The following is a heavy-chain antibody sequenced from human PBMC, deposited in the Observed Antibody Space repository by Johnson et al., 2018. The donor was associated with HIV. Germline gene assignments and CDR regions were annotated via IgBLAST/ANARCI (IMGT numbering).Heavy chain of an antibody. CDR3: AAGGVTDVDI. D-gene: IGHD2-15*01. CDR2: IGSAGDT. Sequence: EVQLVESGGGVVQPGGSLRLSCAASGFTFDDYAMHWVRQAPGKGLEWVSGIGSAGDTYYPGSVKGRFTISRANAKNSLYLQMNSLRAGDTAVYYCAAGGVTDVDILVQGTMVTVSS. J-gene: IGHJ3*02. V-gene: IGHV3-13*01. CDR1: GFTFDDYA.